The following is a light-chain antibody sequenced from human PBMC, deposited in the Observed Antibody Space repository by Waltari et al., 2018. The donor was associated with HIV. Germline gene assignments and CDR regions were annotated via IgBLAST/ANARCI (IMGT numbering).Light chain of an antibody. CDR1: QTVISDY. CDR3: PQSLPSPRT. V-gene: IGKV3-20*01. Sequence: EIVLTQSPGTLSLSPGERATLSCRASQTVISDYLAWYQLKPGQAPRLLMYGASTRASGIPDRFSGSGSATDFTLTISRLEPEDFAVYYCPQSLPSPRTFGQGTNLEIK. J-gene: IGKJ2*01. CDR2: GAS.